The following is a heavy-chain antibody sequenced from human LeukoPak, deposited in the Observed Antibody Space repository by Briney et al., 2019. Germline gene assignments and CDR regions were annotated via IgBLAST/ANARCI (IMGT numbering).Heavy chain of an antibody. CDR3: ARDQVGAYDFWSGSVPMDV. J-gene: IGHJ6*03. V-gene: IGHV4-61*02. CDR1: GGSISSGPYF. CDR2: IYTSGST. D-gene: IGHD3-3*01. Sequence: PSQTLSLTCSVSGGSISSGPYFWSWIRQPAGKGLEWIGRIYTSGSTNYNPSLKSRVTISVDTSKNQFSLKLSSVTAADTAVYYCARDQVGAYDFWSGSVPMDVWGKGTTVTVSS.